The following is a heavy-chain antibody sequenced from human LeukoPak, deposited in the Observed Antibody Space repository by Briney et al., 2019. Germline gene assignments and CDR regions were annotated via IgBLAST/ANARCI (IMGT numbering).Heavy chain of an antibody. CDR1: GFTFSSYA. Sequence: SGGSLRLSCAASGFTFSSYAMSWVRQAPGKGLEWVAFIRYDGSNKYYADSVKGRFTISRDNSKNTLYLQMNSLRAEDTAVYYCAKDFANSGWYGGDYWGQGTLVTVSS. J-gene: IGHJ4*02. V-gene: IGHV3-30*02. CDR2: IRYDGSNK. D-gene: IGHD6-19*01. CDR3: AKDFANSGWYGGDY.